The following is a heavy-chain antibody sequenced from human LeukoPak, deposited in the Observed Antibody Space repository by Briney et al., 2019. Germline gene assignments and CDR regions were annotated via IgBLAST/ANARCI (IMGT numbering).Heavy chain of an antibody. CDR3: ARSAWGGFDY. D-gene: IGHD3-16*01. Sequence: GGSLRLSCAASGFTFSSYAMSWVRQAPGKGLEWVSYISSSSSTIYYADSVKGRFTISRDNAKNSLYLQMNSLRAEDTAVYYCARSAWGGFDYWGQGTLVTVSS. CDR1: GFTFSSYA. V-gene: IGHV3-48*01. CDR2: ISSSSSTI. J-gene: IGHJ4*02.